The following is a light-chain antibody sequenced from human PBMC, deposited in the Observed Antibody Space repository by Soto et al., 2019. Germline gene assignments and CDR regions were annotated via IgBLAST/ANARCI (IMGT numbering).Light chain of an antibody. V-gene: IGKV3-15*01. Sequence: EIVMTQSPATLSLSPGDRATLSCRASQSVSSNLAWYQQKPGQAPRLLIYGASTRATGIPARFSGRGSVTEFTLTISSLQSEDFACYYCQQYNNWPPILTFGQGTRLEIK. CDR3: QQYNNWPPILT. J-gene: IGKJ5*01. CDR2: GAS. CDR1: QSVSSN.